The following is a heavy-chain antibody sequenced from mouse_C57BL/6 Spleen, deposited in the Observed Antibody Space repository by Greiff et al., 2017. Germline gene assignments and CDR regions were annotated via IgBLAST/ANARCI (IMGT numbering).Heavy chain of an antibody. CDR1: GYAFSSYW. J-gene: IGHJ4*01. D-gene: IGHD4-1*01. CDR2: IYPGDGDT. Sequence: VQLQQSGAELVKPGASVKISCKASGYAFSSYWMNWVKQRPGKGLEWIGQIYPGDGDTNYNGKFKGKATLTADKSSSTAYMQLSSLTSEDSAVYFCARSGTGTYYAMDYWGQGTSVTGSS. V-gene: IGHV1-80*01. CDR3: ARSGTGTYYAMDY.